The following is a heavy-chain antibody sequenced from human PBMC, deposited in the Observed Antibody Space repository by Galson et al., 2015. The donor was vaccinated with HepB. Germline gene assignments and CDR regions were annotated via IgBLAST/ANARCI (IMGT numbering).Heavy chain of an antibody. CDR2: ISSSGSTI. CDR3: ATDYGGYDAFDI. CDR1: GFTFSSYE. V-gene: IGHV3-48*03. D-gene: IGHD4-23*01. Sequence: SLRLSCAASGFTFSSYEMNWVRQAPGKGLEWVSYISSSGSTIYYADSVKGRFTISRDNAKNSLYLQMNSLRAEDTAVYYCATDYGGYDAFDIWGQGTMVAVSS. J-gene: IGHJ3*02.